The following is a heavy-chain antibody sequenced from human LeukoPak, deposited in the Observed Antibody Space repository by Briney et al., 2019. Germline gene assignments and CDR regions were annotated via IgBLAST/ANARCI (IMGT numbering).Heavy chain of an antibody. V-gene: IGHV7-4-1*02. D-gene: IGHD3-10*01. CDR2: INTNTGNP. J-gene: IGHJ3*02. Sequence: GASEKVSCKASGYTFTIYALYWVRQAPAQGLEWMGWINTNTGNPTYAQGFPGRCVFFLGTSVSTAYLQIISLKAEDTAVYYCAAMFRDRDAFDIWGQETMVTVSS. CDR1: GYTFTIYA. CDR3: AAMFRDRDAFDI.